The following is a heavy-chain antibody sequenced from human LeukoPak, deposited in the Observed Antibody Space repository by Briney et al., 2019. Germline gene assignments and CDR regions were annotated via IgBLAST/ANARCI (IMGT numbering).Heavy chain of an antibody. V-gene: IGHV4-34*01. CDR3: AREVRPPQTSIYY. CDR1: GGSFSGYY. CDR2: INHSGST. J-gene: IGHJ4*02. Sequence: SETLSLTCAVYGGSFSGYYWSWIRQPPGKGLEWIGEINHSGSTNYNPSLKSRVTISVDTSKNQFSLKLSSVTAADTAVYYCAREVRPPQTSIYYWGQGTLVTVSS. D-gene: IGHD5-24*01.